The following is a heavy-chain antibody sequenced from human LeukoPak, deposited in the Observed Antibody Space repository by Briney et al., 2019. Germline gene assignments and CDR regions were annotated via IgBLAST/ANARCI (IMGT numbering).Heavy chain of an antibody. CDR1: RFTFSSYD. CDR2: IFPSGGEI. D-gene: IGHD2-8*02. CDR3: ATYRQVLLPFES. V-gene: IGHV3-23*01. J-gene: IGHJ4*02. Sequence: PGGSLRLSCAASRFTFSSYDMHWVRQPPGKGLEWVSSIFPSGGEIHYADSVRGRFTISRDNSKSTLSLQMNSLRAEDTAIYYCATYRQVLLPFESWGQGTLVTVSS.